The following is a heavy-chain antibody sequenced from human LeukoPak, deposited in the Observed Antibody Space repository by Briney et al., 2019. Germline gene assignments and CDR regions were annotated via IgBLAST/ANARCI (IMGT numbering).Heavy chain of an antibody. D-gene: IGHD6-19*01. CDR1: GGSISSYY. CDR2: IYYSGST. Sequence: SETLSLTCSVSGGSISSYYWSWLRQPPGKGLEGIGAIYYSGSTNDNPSLKSRVTISVATSKNQFSLKLSSVTAADTAVYYCARVHSSGWGQFDYWGQGTLVTVPS. J-gene: IGHJ4*02. V-gene: IGHV4-59*01. CDR3: ARVHSSGWGQFDY.